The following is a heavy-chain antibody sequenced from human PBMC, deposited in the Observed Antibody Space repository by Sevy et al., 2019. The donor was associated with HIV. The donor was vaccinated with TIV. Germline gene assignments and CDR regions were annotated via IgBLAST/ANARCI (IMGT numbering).Heavy chain of an antibody. CDR2: VYSDGAT. J-gene: IGHJ6*02. V-gene: IGHV3-53*01. Sequence: GGSLRLSCAVSGFTLTNEFFSWVRQAPGKGLEWVAVVYSDGATYYADSVKGRFAISRDKYKSTLYLQMKGLRAEDTAVYYCARVGYCRGGTCFSGFYYAMDVWGQGTTVTVSS. CDR1: GFTLTNEF. D-gene: IGHD2-15*01. CDR3: ARVGYCRGGTCFSGFYYAMDV.